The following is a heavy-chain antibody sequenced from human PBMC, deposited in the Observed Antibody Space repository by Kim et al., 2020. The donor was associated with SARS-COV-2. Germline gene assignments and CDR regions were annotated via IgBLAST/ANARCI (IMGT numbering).Heavy chain of an antibody. CDR3: ARRALGYCSGGSCYSGFDY. V-gene: IGHV4-59*08. D-gene: IGHD2-15*01. J-gene: IGHJ4*01. Sequence: SETLSLTCTVSGGSISSYYWSWIRQPPGKGLEWIGYIYYSGSTNYNPSLKSRVTISVDTSKNQFSLKLSSVTAADTDVYYCARRALGYCSGGSCYSGFDYCGRGTLVTVSS. CDR1: GGSISSYY. CDR2: IYYSGST.